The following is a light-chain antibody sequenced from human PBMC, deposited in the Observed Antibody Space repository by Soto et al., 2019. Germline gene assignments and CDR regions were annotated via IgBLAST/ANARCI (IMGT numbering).Light chain of an antibody. CDR1: SGDVGGYNL. CDR2: EVT. Sequence: QCALTQPASVSGSPGQSITIPCTGTSGDVGGYNLVSWYQQHPGKAPKLMIYEVTERPSGVSNRFSGSKSGNTASLTISXXQPXXXADYYCXXXAGNXEVFGTGTKVTV. V-gene: IGLV2-23*02. J-gene: IGLJ1*01. CDR3: XXXAGNXEV.